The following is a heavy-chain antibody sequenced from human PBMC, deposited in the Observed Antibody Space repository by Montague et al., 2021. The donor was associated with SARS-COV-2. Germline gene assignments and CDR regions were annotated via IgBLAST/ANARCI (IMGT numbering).Heavy chain of an antibody. Sequence: SETLSLTCTVSGGSISSSSYYWGWIRQPPGKGLEWIGSIYYSGCTYYNPSLKSRVTISVDTSKNQFSLKLSSVTAADTAVYYCARHGLAGITIFGVVTPRGGFDIWGQGKMVTVPS. CDR1: GGSISSSSYY. CDR3: ARHGLAGITIFGVVTPRGGFDI. CDR2: IYYSGCT. V-gene: IGHV4-39*01. D-gene: IGHD3-3*01. J-gene: IGHJ3*02.